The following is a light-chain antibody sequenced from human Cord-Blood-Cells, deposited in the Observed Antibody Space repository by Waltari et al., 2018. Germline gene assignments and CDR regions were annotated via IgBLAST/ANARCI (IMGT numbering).Light chain of an antibody. CDR2: WAC. V-gene: IGKV4-1*01. CDR3: QQYYSTPYT. J-gene: IGKJ2*01. Sequence: DIVMTQSPDSLAVSLGERATINCKSSQSVLYSSNNKNYLAWYQQKPGQPPKLLIYWACTRESGVPDRFSGSGSGTYFTLTISSRQAEDVAVYYCQQYYSTPYTFGQGTKLEIK. CDR1: QSVLYSSNNKNY.